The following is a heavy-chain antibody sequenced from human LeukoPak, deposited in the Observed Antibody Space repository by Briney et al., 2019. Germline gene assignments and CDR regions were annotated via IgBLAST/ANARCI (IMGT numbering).Heavy chain of an antibody. J-gene: IGHJ4*02. Sequence: SETLSLTCTVSGYSISSGYYWGWIRQPPGKGLEWIGSIYHSGSTYYNPSFKSRVTISVDTSKNQFSLKLSSVTAADTAVYYCAKNPLGYCSGGSCLPDWGQGTLVTVSS. D-gene: IGHD2-15*01. CDR2: IYHSGST. CDR1: GYSISSGYY. CDR3: AKNPLGYCSGGSCLPD. V-gene: IGHV4-38-2*02.